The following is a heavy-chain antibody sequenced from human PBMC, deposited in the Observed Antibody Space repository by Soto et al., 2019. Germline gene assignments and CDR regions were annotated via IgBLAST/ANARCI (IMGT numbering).Heavy chain of an antibody. CDR1: GYTFTSYD. D-gene: IGHD1-1*01. CDR3: ARGLSGTGWLQLYYYYYYGMDV. Sequence: QVQLVQSGAEVKKPGASVKVSCKASGYTFTSYDINWVRQATVQGLEWMGWMNPNSGNTGYAQKFQGRVTMTRNTSIGTAYMELSSLRSEDTAVYYCARGLSGTGWLQLYYYYYYGMDVWGQGTTVTVSS. CDR2: MNPNSGNT. J-gene: IGHJ6*02. V-gene: IGHV1-8*01.